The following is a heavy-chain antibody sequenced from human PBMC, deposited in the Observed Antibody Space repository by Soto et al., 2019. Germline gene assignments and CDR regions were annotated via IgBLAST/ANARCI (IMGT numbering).Heavy chain of an antibody. D-gene: IGHD2-15*01. V-gene: IGHV3-74*01. CDR3: ARCLLNLYGMDV. CDR1: GFTFSSYW. J-gene: IGHJ6*02. CDR2: IKYTGSTT. Sequence: EVQLVESGGGLVQPGGSLRLSCAASGFTFSSYWMHWVRQTPGKGLVWVSRIKYTGSTTDYADSVKGRFTISRDNAKNTLYLQMSNLRAEDTAVYYCARCLLNLYGMDVWGQGTTVTVSS.